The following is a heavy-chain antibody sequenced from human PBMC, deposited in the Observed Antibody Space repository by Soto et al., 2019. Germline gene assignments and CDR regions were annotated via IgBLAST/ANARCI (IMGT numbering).Heavy chain of an antibody. CDR1: GFTFSGSA. Sequence: QPGGSLRLSCAASGFTFSGSAMHWVRQASGKGLEWVGRIRSKANSYATAYAASVKGRFTISRDDSKNTAYLQMNSLKTEDTAVYYCTSSGWYRYYYYYGMDVWGQGTTVTVSS. CDR3: TSSGWYRYYYYYGMDV. D-gene: IGHD6-19*01. CDR2: IRSKANSYAT. V-gene: IGHV3-73*01. J-gene: IGHJ6*02.